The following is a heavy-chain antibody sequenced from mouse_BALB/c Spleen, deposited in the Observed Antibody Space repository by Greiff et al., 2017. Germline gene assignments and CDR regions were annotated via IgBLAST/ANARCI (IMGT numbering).Heavy chain of an antibody. CDR1: GYAFTNYL. Sequence: QVQLQQSGAELVRPGTSVKVSCKASGYAFTNYLIEWVKQRPGQGLEWIGVINPGSGGTNYNEKFKGKATLTADKSSSTAYMQLSSLTSDDSAVYFCARSDYYGSSPHFDYWGQGTTLTVSS. D-gene: IGHD1-1*01. J-gene: IGHJ2*01. V-gene: IGHV1-54*01. CDR2: INPGSGGT. CDR3: ARSDYYGSSPHFDY.